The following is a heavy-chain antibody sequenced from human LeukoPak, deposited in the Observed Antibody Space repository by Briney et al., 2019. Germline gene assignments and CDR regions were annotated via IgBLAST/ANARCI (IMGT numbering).Heavy chain of an antibody. D-gene: IGHD2-2*02. CDR3: ARGVRVPATITYWFDP. V-gene: IGHV1-46*01. CDR1: GYTFTTYY. Sequence: ASVKVSCKASGYTFTTYYMHWVRQAPGQGLEWMGIINPSGGSTSYAQKFQGRVTMTRDTSTSTVYMELSSLRSEDTAVYYCARGVRVPATITYWFDPWGQGTLVTVSS. CDR2: INPSGGST. J-gene: IGHJ5*02.